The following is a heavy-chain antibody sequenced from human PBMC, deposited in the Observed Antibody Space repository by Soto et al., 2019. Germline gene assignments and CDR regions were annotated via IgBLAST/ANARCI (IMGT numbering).Heavy chain of an antibody. CDR3: ARGYTVYCSGGTCYWFDP. CDR2: ISSSASHI. Sequence: EVQLVESGGGLVKPGGSLRLSCAASGFSFSSYYMNWVRQAPGKGLEWVSSISSSASHINYADSVKGRFPISRDNAKKSLYLQMNSLRAEDTAVYYCARGYTVYCSGGTCYWFDPWGQGTLVTVSS. V-gene: IGHV3-21*01. CDR1: GFSFSSYY. J-gene: IGHJ5*02. D-gene: IGHD2-15*01.